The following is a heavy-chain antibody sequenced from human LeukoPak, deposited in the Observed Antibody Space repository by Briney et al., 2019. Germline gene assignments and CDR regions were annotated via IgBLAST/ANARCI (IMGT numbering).Heavy chain of an antibody. CDR1: GGTFSSYA. Sequence: SVKVSCKASGGTFSSYAISWVRQAPGQGLEWMGGIIPILGIANYAQKFQGRVTITADKSTSTAYMELSSLRSEDTAVYYCARDPDSSVIGNYWGQGTLVTVSS. J-gene: IGHJ4*02. CDR2: IIPILGIA. V-gene: IGHV1-69*10. D-gene: IGHD3-22*01. CDR3: ARDPDSSVIGNY.